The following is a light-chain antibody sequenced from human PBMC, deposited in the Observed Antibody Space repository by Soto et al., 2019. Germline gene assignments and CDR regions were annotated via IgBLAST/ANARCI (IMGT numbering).Light chain of an antibody. Sequence: DIVMTQSPLSLPVTPGEPASISCRSSQSLLHSDGYNYLNWYLQQPVQSPQLLIYLGSNRVSRVPVRVTGSGSGTAFRLKISRGGAEDVGLYFFLQSRQSPHTFGRGTKPEIK. J-gene: IGKJ2*01. V-gene: IGKV2-28*01. CDR1: QSLLHSDGYNY. CDR3: LQSRQSPHT. CDR2: LGS.